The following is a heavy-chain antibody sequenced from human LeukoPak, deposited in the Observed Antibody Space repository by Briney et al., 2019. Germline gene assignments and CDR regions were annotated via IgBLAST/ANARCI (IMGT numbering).Heavy chain of an antibody. CDR2: IIPILGIA. Sequence: SVKVSCKASGGTFCSYAISWVRQAPGQGLEWMGRIIPILGIANYAQKFQGRVTITADKSTSTAYMELSSLRSEDTAVYYCARVSDTTGDPFDYWGQGTLVPVSS. D-gene: IGHD3-16*01. J-gene: IGHJ4*02. V-gene: IGHV1-69*04. CDR1: GGTFCSYA. CDR3: ARVSDTTGDPFDY.